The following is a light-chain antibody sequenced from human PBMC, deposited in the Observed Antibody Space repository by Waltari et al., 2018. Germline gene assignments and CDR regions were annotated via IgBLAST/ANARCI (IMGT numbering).Light chain of an antibody. CDR1: NIESKS. CDR2: YDN. CDR3: QVWDANTDPGV. V-gene: IGLV3-21*01. J-gene: IGLJ1*01. Sequence: SYVLTQPPSVSVAPGETASITCGGNNIESKSVPRYRQRPGQAPVVVISYDNDRAAGIPERFSGSNSGNTATLTISRVEAGDEADYYCQVWDANTDPGVFGTGTEVTVL.